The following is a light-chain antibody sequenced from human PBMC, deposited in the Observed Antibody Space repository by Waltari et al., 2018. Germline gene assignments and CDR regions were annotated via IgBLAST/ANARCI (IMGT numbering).Light chain of an antibody. Sequence: SSELTQDPAVSVALGQTVRISCQGEILRTYSPNWGQQKPGQAPILFIYGKNNRPSGIPDRFSASSSGDTASFTITGAQAEDEAVYYCGSRDSNGDVIFGGGTKLTVL. CDR1: ILRTYS. CDR3: GSRDSNGDVI. V-gene: IGLV3-19*01. CDR2: GKN. J-gene: IGLJ2*01.